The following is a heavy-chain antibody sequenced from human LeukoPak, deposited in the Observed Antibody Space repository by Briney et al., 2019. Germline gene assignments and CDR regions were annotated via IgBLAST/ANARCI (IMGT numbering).Heavy chain of an antibody. Sequence: GESLKISCAASGFTFSNYGMHWVRQAPGKGLEWVAVISYDGSNKYYADSVKGRFTISRDNSKNTLYLQMNSLRAEDTAVYYCAKLAYCGGDCYSGDEYWGQGTLVTVSS. CDR2: ISYDGSNK. D-gene: IGHD2-21*02. J-gene: IGHJ4*02. V-gene: IGHV3-30*18. CDR1: GFTFSNYG. CDR3: AKLAYCGGDCYSGDEY.